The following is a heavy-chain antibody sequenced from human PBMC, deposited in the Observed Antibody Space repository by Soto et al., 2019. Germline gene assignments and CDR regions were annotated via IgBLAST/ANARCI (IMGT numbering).Heavy chain of an antibody. J-gene: IGHJ4*02. CDR3: ARKVYSDSSGYYDY. Sequence: GASVKVSCKASGYTFTSYGISWVRQAPGQGLEWMGWISGYNGNTNYAQKIQGRVTMTTDTSTSTAYMELRSLRSDDTAVYYCARKVYSDSSGYYDYWGLGTLVTVSS. CDR2: ISGYNGNT. D-gene: IGHD3-22*01. V-gene: IGHV1-18*01. CDR1: GYTFTSYG.